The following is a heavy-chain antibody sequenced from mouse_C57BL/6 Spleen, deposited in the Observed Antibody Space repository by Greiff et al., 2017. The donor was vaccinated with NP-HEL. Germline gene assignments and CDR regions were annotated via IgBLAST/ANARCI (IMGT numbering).Heavy chain of an antibody. CDR2: IDPSDSYT. CDR3: ARTHFHYYGSIDY. V-gene: IGHV1-59*01. Sequence: QVQLQQPGAELVRPGTSVKLSCKASGYTFTSYWMHLVKQRPGQGLEWIGVIDPSDSYTNYNQKFKGKATLTVDTSSSTAYMQLSSLTSEDSAVYYCARTHFHYYGSIDYWGQGTTLTVSS. CDR1: GYTFTSYW. D-gene: IGHD1-1*01. J-gene: IGHJ2*01.